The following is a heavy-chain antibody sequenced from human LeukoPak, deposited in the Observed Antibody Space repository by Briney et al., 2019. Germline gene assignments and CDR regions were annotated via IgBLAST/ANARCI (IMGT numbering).Heavy chain of an antibody. CDR3: ARERRDGYSDY. V-gene: IGHV4-4*07. D-gene: IGHD5-24*01. CDR1: GGSISGYS. CDR2: IYASGKT. Sequence: SETLSLTCTVSGGSISGYSWSWIRQPAGRGLEWIGRIYASGKTTYNPSFKSRVTLSVDTPTNQFSLNLNSVTAADTALYYCARERRDGYSDYWGQGTLVTVSS. J-gene: IGHJ4*02.